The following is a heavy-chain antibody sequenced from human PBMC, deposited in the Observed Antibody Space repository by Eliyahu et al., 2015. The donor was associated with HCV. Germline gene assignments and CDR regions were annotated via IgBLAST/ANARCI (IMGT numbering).Heavy chain of an antibody. V-gene: IGHV4-39*01. CDR2: IXYSGST. Sequence: QLQLQESGPGLVKPSETLSLTCTVSGGSXXSSSYCWGWIRXPPGKXLGWXGSIXYSGSTXYNPSLKSRVTISVDTSKNQFSLKLSSVTAADTAVYYCARRGYYGSGKMGLYGMDVWGQGTTVTVSS. J-gene: IGHJ6*02. CDR1: GGSXXSSSYC. D-gene: IGHD3-10*01. CDR3: ARRGYYGSGKMGLYGMDV.